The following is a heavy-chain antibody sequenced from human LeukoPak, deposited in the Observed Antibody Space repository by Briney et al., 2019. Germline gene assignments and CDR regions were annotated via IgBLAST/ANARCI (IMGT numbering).Heavy chain of an antibody. D-gene: IGHD3-10*01. J-gene: IGHJ5*02. CDR3: ARGLTMVRGVIDWFDP. V-gene: IGHV1-8*01. CDR1: GYTFTSYD. Sequence: ASVKVSCKASGYTFTSYDINWVRQATGQGLEWMGWMNPNSGNTGYAQKFQGRVTMTRNTSISTAYMELSSLRSEDTAVYYCARGLTMVRGVIDWFDPWGQGTLVTVSS. CDR2: MNPNSGNT.